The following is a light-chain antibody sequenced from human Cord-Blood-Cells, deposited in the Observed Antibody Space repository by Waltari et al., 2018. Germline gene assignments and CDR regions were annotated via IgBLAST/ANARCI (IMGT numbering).Light chain of an antibody. J-gene: IGLJ1*01. Sequence: QSALTQPASVSGSPGPSITISCTGTSSDVVGYNYVSWYQQHPGKAPKLMIYDVSNRPSGVSNRFSGSKSGNTASLTISGLQAEDEADYYCSSYTSSSTYVFGTGTKVTVL. CDR1: SSDVVGYNY. CDR3: SSYTSSSTYV. CDR2: DVS. V-gene: IGLV2-14*01.